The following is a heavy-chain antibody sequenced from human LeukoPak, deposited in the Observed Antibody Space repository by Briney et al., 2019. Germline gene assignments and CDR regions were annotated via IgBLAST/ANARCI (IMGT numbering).Heavy chain of an antibody. V-gene: IGHV3-7*03. CDR2: ITQDGSEK. D-gene: IGHD3-22*01. CDR3: AKDPLNYYDSSGYYPGEAFDI. CDR1: GFTFSSYW. Sequence: GGSLRLSCAASGFTFSSYWMGWVRQAPGKGLEWVANITQDGSEKYYVDSVKGRFTISRDNAKNSLYLQMNSLRAEDTAVYYCAKDPLNYYDSSGYYPGEAFDIWGQGTMVTVSS. J-gene: IGHJ3*02.